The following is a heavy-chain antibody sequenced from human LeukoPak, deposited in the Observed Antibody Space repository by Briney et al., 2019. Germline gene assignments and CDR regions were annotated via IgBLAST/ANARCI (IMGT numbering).Heavy chain of an antibody. V-gene: IGHV4-4*02. CDR1: GCSVTSTNW. Sequence: SETLSLTCDVSGCSVTSTNWWTWGRQPPGKGLELSGEDHLDGSTNYNQTLKSRLTMSVDMPENHVSLKLTSVTAADTAVYYCAREGGFYRPLDYSGQGTLVTVSS. J-gene: IGHJ4*02. D-gene: IGHD3-16*02. CDR2: DHLDGST. CDR3: AREGGFYRPLDY.